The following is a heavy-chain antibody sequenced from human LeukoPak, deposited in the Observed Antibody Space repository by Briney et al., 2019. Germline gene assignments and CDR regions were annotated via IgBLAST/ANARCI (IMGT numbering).Heavy chain of an antibody. Sequence: SETLSLTCTVSGGSITGISYYWNWLRQPPGKELEWIGRIYQTGSADYKPSLKSRVTLSVDTTNNQFSLRLSPVTAADTAVCYCARGLDYLDVWGKGVTVSVSS. CDR2: IYQTGSA. V-gene: IGHV4-39*01. J-gene: IGHJ6*03. CDR3: ARGLDYLDV. CDR1: GGSITGISYY. D-gene: IGHD3/OR15-3a*01.